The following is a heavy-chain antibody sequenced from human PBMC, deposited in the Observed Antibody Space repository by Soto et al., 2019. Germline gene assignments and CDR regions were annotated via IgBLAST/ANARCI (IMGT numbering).Heavy chain of an antibody. CDR3: ARRGSGSYYDY. CDR1: GFTFSSYA. Sequence: EVQLLESGGGLVQPGGSLRLSCAASGFTFSSYAMRWVRQAPGKGLEWVSANSGSGGSTYYADSVKGRFTISRDNSKNTLYLQMNSLRAEDTAVYYCARRGSGSYYDYWGQGTLATVSS. D-gene: IGHD1-26*01. V-gene: IGHV3-23*01. J-gene: IGHJ4*02. CDR2: NSGSGGST.